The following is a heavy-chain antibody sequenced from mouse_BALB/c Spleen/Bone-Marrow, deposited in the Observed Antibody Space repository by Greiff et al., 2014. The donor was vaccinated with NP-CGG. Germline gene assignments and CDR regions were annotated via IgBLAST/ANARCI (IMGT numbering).Heavy chain of an antibody. J-gene: IGHJ4*01. CDR1: GISITTGNYR. Sequence: VQLQQSGPGLVKPSQTVSLTCTVTGISITTGNYRWSWIRQFPGNKLEWIGYIYYSGTITYNPSLTSRTTITRDTSKNQFFLEMNSLTAEDTATYYCARDGNYAMDYWGQGTSATVSS. D-gene: IGHD1-1*02. CDR2: IYYSGTI. CDR3: ARDGNYAMDY. V-gene: IGHV3-5*02.